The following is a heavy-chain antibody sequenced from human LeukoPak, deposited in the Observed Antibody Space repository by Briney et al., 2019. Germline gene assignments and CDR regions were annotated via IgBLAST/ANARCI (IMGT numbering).Heavy chain of an antibody. CDR2: ISSSGSTI. CDR1: GFTFSDYY. D-gene: IGHD3-22*01. V-gene: IGHV3-11*01. Sequence: GGSLRLSCAASGFTFSDYYMSWIRQAPGKGLEWVSYISSSGSTIYYADSVKGRFTISRDNAKNSLYLQMNSLRAEDTAVYYCAGSGYRYYYYYYGMDVWGQETTVTVSS. CDR3: AGSGYRYYYYYYGMDV. J-gene: IGHJ6*02.